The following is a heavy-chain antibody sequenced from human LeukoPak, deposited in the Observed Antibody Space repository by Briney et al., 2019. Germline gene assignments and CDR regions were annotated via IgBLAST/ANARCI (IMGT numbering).Heavy chain of an antibody. J-gene: IGHJ3*02. D-gene: IGHD3-10*01. CDR3: STGSGHAFDI. CDR2: INSDGSST. CDR1: GFTFSSYA. V-gene: IGHV3-74*01. Sequence: GGSLRLSCAASGFTFSSYAMSWVRPAPGKGLVWVSRINSDGSSTSYADSVKGRFTISRDNAKNTLYVQMNSLRAEDTAVYYCSTGSGHAFDIWGRGTMVTVSS.